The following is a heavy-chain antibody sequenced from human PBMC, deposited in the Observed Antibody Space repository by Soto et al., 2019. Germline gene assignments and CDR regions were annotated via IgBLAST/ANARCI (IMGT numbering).Heavy chain of an antibody. CDR2: SIPIFGTA. Sequence: QVQLVQSGAEVKKPGSSVKVSCKAPGGTFSSYAISWVRQAPGQGLEWMGGSIPIFGTAKYAQKLQGRVTITADESTSTGYMKLSSLRSEDTAVYYCARSQGGSSSLVIYYYYYYGMDVWGQGTTVTVSS. CDR3: ARSQGGSSSLVIYYYYYYGMDV. J-gene: IGHJ6*02. D-gene: IGHD2-15*01. V-gene: IGHV1-69*01. CDR1: GGTFSSYA.